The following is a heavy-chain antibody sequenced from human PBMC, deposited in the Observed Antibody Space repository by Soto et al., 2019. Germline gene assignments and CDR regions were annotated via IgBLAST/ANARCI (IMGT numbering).Heavy chain of an antibody. CDR3: AKENGFQFINLGASGFDY. CDR2: ISGNGVST. Sequence: EVLLLESGGGLVQPGGSLRLSCAASGFSFSNKAMTWVRQAPGKGLEWVSTISGNGVSTYYTDSLKGRFTISRDNSNKMVYLEMNSLRVEDTAVYYCAKENGFQFINLGASGFDYWGQGSLVSVSS. V-gene: IGHV3-23*01. D-gene: IGHD2-21*01. CDR1: GFSFSNKA. J-gene: IGHJ4*02.